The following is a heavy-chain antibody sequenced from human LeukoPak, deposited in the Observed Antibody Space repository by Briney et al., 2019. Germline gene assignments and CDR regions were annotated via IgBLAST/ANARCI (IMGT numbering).Heavy chain of an antibody. CDR1: GYTFSSYG. Sequence: ASVKVSCKASGYTFSSYGMSWVRQAPGKGLEWVSAISGSGGSTYYADSVKGRFTISRDNSKNTLYLQMNSLRAEDTAVYYCARRAGAYSHPYDYWGQGTLVTVSS. CDR3: ARRAGAYSHPYDY. CDR2: ISGSGGST. V-gene: IGHV3-23*01. J-gene: IGHJ4*02. D-gene: IGHD4/OR15-4a*01.